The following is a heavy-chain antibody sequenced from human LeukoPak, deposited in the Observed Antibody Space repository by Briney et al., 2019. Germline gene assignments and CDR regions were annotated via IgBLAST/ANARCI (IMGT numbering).Heavy chain of an antibody. CDR3: ARHVGATRRHAFDI. Sequence: SETLSLTCTVSGGSISSSSYYWGWIRQPRGKGLEWIGEIYHSGSTNYNPSLKSRVTISVDKSKNQFSLKLSSVTAADTAVYYCARHVGATRRHAFDIWGQGTMVTVSS. J-gene: IGHJ3*02. V-gene: IGHV4-39*07. CDR2: IYHSGST. CDR1: GGSISSSSYY. D-gene: IGHD1-26*01.